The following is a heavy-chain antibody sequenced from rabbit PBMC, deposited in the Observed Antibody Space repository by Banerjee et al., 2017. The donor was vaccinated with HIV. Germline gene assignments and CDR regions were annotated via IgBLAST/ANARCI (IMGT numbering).Heavy chain of an antibody. CDR1: GFDFSSNA. V-gene: IGHV1S47*01. J-gene: IGHJ4*01. Sequence: QEQLEESGGGLVKPEGSLTLTCKASGFDFSSNAMCWVRQAPGKGPEWIACILNDSGSLRYASWVSGRFTISRSTSLNTVDLKMTSLTAADTATYFCARGAGNAGYWFYFGLWGPGTLVTVS. CDR3: ARGAGNAGYWFYFGL. CDR2: ILNDSGSL. D-gene: IGHD1-1*01.